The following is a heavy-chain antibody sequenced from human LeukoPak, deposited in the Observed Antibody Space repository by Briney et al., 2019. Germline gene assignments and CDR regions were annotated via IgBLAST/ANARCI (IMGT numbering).Heavy chain of an antibody. Sequence: ASVKVSCKASGYTFTGYYMHWVRQAPGQGLEWMGWINPNSGGTNYAQKFQGRVTMTRDTSISTAYMELSGLRSDDTAVYYCAREASGSSSPRGWFDPWGQGTLVTVSS. V-gene: IGHV1-2*02. D-gene: IGHD6-13*01. J-gene: IGHJ5*02. CDR1: GYTFTGYY. CDR2: INPNSGGT. CDR3: AREASGSSSPRGWFDP.